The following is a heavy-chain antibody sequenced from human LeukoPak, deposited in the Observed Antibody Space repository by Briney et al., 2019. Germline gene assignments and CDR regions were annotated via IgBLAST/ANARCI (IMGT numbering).Heavy chain of an antibody. J-gene: IGHJ4*02. V-gene: IGHV1-2*06. CDR3: ARGSARGATGKYYFDY. D-gene: IGHD1-26*01. Sequence: ASVKVSCKASGYTFTGYYMHWVRQAPGQGLEWMGRINPNSGGTNYAQKFQGRVTMTRDTSISTAYMELSRLSSDDTAVYYCARGSARGATGKYYFDYWGQGTLVTVSS. CDR1: GYTFTGYY. CDR2: INPNSGGT.